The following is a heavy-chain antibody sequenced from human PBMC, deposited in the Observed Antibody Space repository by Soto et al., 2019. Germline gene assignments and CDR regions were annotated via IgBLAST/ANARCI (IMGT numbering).Heavy chain of an antibody. V-gene: IGHV3-30*18. J-gene: IGHJ4*02. CDR2: ISYDGGKK. D-gene: IGHD3-22*01. CDR1: GFTFSSFG. Sequence: GGSLRLSCAASGFTFSSFGIHWVRQAPGKGLEWVAVISYDGGKKYYADSVKGRFTISRDNSKNTLYLQMNSLRAEDTAVYYCAKPQDNFYDSSGYFDYWGQGTLVTVSS. CDR3: AKPQDNFYDSSGYFDY.